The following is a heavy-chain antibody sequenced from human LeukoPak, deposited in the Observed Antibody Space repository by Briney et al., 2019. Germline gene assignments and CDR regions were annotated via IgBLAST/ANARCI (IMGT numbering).Heavy chain of an antibody. J-gene: IGHJ4*02. CDR2: VNPNSGGT. D-gene: IGHD5-24*01. CDR3: ARDLRDGYNGGFDY. Sequence: ASVKVSCKASGYTFTGYYMHWVRQAPGQGLEWMGWVNPNSGGTNYAQKFQGRVTMTRDTSISTAYMELSRLRSDDTAVYYCARDLRDGYNGGFDYWGQGTLVTVSS. V-gene: IGHV1-2*02. CDR1: GYTFTGYY.